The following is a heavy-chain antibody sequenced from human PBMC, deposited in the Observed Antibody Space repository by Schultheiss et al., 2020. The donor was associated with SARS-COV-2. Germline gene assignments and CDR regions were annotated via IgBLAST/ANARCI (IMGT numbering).Heavy chain of an antibody. CDR2: ISYDGSNK. D-gene: IGHD6-13*01. CDR3: AKGDGSSLTSYYFDY. CDR1: GFTFSSYG. J-gene: IGHJ4*02. V-gene: IGHV3-30*18. Sequence: GGSLRLSCAASGFTFSSYGMHWVRQAPGKGLEWVAVISYDGSNKYYADSVKGRFTISRDNSKNTLYLQMNSLRAEDTAVYYCAKGDGSSLTSYYFDYWGQGTLVTVSS.